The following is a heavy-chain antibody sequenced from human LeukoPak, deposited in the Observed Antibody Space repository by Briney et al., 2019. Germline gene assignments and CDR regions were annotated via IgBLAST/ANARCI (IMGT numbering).Heavy chain of an antibody. D-gene: IGHD6-6*01. CDR3: ARDHSEQLVYNWFDP. V-gene: IGHV3-30*04. CDR1: GFNFSSYA. J-gene: IGHJ5*02. Sequence: GGSLRLSCAASGFNFSSYAMHWVRQAPGKGLEWVAVISYDGSNKYYADSVKGRFTISRDNSKNTLYLQMNSLRAEDTAVYYCARDHSEQLVYNWFDPWGQGTLVTVSS. CDR2: ISYDGSNK.